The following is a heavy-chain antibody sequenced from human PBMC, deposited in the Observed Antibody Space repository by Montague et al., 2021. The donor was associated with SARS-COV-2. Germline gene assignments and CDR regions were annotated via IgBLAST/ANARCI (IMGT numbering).Heavy chain of an antibody. CDR2: IYWDDDK. V-gene: IGHV2-5*02. CDR1: GFSLSTSGVG. CDR3: AHRRLHTGSFDY. J-gene: IGHJ4*02. Sequence: PALVKPTQTLTLTCTFSGFSLSTSGVGVGWIRQPPGKALEWLALIYWDDDKRYSPSLKSRLTITKDTSKNQMVLTVTNMDPVDTATYYCAHRRLHTGSFDYWGQGALVTVSS. D-gene: IGHD1-26*01.